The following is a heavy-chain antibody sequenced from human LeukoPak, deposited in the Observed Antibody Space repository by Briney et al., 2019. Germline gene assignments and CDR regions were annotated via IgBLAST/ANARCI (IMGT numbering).Heavy chain of an antibody. D-gene: IGHD6-19*01. J-gene: IGHJ4*02. Sequence: SETLSLTCTVSGGSIGRFYWSWLRQPPGKGLEWIGDIYYSGITNQRPSLKSRVTISVDTSKNQLSLKLNSVTAADTAVYYCVRHGSGGWYYFDSWGQGTLVTVSS. CDR3: VRHGSGGWYYFDS. CDR2: IYYSGIT. V-gene: IGHV4-59*08. CDR1: GGSIGRFY.